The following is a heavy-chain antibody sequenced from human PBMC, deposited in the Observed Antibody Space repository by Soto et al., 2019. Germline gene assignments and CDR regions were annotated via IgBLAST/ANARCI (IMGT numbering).Heavy chain of an antibody. Sequence: GRSLRLSCAASGFSFSSYDMHWVRQATGKGLEWVSAIGTAGDTYYPGSVKGRFTISRENAKNSLYLQMNRLRAGDTAVHYCARAGGDGYNFDYWGQGTLVTVSS. D-gene: IGHD2-21*01. V-gene: IGHV3-13*01. CDR3: ARAGGDGYNFDY. CDR2: IGTAGDT. J-gene: IGHJ4*02. CDR1: GFSFSSYD.